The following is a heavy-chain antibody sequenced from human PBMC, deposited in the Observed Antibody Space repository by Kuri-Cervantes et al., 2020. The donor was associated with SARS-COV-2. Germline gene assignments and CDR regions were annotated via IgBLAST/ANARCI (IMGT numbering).Heavy chain of an antibody. V-gene: IGHV3-74*01. Sequence: GGSLRLSCAASGFTFSSYWMHWVRQAPGKGLVWVSRINSDGSSTSYADSVKGRFTISRDNAKNTLYLQMNSLRAEDTAVYYCARGGYSSSWYSDYWGQGTLVTVSS. CDR2: INSDGSST. CDR3: ARGGYSSSWYSDY. CDR1: GFTFSSYW. D-gene: IGHD6-13*01. J-gene: IGHJ4*02.